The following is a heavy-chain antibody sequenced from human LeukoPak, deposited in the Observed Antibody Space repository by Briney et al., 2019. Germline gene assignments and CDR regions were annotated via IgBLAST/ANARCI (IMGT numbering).Heavy chain of an antibody. CDR3: AKQESSGSYPYYFDY. V-gene: IGHV3-23*01. CDR1: GFIFDRYG. J-gene: IGHJ4*02. Sequence: PGGSLRLSCAASGFIFDRYGMTWVRQAPGEGLKWVSGISDSGSRTYYADSVKGRFTVSRDNSKNTVYVQMNSLRAEDTAIYYCAKQESSGSYPYYFDYWGQGTLVTVSS. CDR2: ISDSGSRT. D-gene: IGHD3-22*01.